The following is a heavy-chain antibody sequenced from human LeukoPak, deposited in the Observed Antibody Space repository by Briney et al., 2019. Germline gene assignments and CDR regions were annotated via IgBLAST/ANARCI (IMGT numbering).Heavy chain of an antibody. CDR1: GFTFSSYA. CDR3: ARGDSGSYSY. D-gene: IGHD1-26*01. CDR2: ISYDGSNK. V-gene: IGHV3-30-3*01. Sequence: GGSLRLSCAASGFTFSSYAMHWVRQAPGEGLEWVAVISYDGSNKYYADSVKGRFTISRDNSKNTLYLQMNSLRAEDTAVYYCARGDSGSYSYWGQGTLVTVSS. J-gene: IGHJ4*02.